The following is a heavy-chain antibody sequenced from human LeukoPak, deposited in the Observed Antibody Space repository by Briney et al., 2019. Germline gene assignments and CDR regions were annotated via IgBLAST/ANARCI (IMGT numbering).Heavy chain of an antibody. V-gene: IGHV3-74*01. D-gene: IGHD4-23*01. J-gene: IGHJ6*03. Sequence: GGSLRLSCAASGFTFSAYWMHWVRQVPGKGLVWVSRINNDGTATFFADSVKGRFTISRDNAKRSLYLQMNSLRAEDTAVYYCARDGDTVLTRGYYYYMDVWGKGTTVTVSS. CDR1: GFTFSAYW. CDR3: ARDGDTVLTRGYYYYMDV. CDR2: INNDGTAT.